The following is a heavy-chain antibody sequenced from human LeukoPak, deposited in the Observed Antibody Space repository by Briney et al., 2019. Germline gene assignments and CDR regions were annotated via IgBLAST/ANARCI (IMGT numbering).Heavy chain of an antibody. CDR3: ARLPRNTAGDY. Sequence: SETLSLTCAVYGGSFSGYYWSWIRQPPGKGLEWIGEINHSGSTSYNPSLKSRVTISVDTSKNQFSLKLSSVTAADTAVYYCARLPRNTAGDYWGQGTLVTVSS. J-gene: IGHJ4*02. CDR1: GGSFSGYY. CDR2: INHSGST. D-gene: IGHD5-18*01. V-gene: IGHV4-34*01.